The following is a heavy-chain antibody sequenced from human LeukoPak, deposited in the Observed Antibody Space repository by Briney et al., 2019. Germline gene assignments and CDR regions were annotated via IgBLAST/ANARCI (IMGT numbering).Heavy chain of an antibody. CDR3: AKDMGAAAIPDWFDP. Sequence: PGGSLRLSCAASGFTFSSYAMHWVRQAPGKGLEWVAVISYDGSNKYYADSVKGRFTISRDNSKNTLYLQMNSLRPEDTAVYYCAKDMGAAAIPDWFDPWGQGTLVTVSS. CDR2: ISYDGSNK. V-gene: IGHV3-30*04. D-gene: IGHD6-13*01. J-gene: IGHJ5*02. CDR1: GFTFSSYA.